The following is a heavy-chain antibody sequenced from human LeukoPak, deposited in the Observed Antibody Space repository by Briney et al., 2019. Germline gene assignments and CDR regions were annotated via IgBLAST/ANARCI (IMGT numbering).Heavy chain of an antibody. CDR3: ARVLYYYDNSGYDDY. V-gene: IGHV3-7*01. J-gene: IGHJ4*02. CDR1: GFTFSSYW. D-gene: IGHD3-22*01. CDR2: IKQDGSEK. Sequence: GGSLRLSCAASGFTFSSYWMSWVRQAPGKGLEWVANIKQDGSEKYYVDSVKGRFTISRDNAKNSLYLQMNSLRAEDTAVYYCARVLYYYDNSGYDDYWGQGTLVTVSS.